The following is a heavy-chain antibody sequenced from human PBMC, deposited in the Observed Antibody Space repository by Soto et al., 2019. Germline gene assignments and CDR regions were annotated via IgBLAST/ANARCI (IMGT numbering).Heavy chain of an antibody. CDR1: GGTFSSYA. J-gene: IGHJ6*02. CDR3: ARGPFAYCSSTSCYTRRNYYDMDF. D-gene: IGHD2-2*02. V-gene: IGHV1-69*01. CDR2: IITIFGTA. Sequence: QVQLVQSGAEVKKPGSSVKFSCKASGGTFSSYAISWVRQAPGQGLEWMGGIITIFGTANYEQKFQGRVTLTTDETTSTAYMKLSSMRSEDTGLYYTARGPFAYCSSTSCYTRRNYYDMDFWGQGTTVTVSS.